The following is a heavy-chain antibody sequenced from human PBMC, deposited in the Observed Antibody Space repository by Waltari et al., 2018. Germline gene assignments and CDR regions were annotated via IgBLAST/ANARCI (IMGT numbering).Heavy chain of an antibody. J-gene: IGHJ4*02. D-gene: IGHD3-3*01. CDR3: AREGLRFLEWFDY. V-gene: IGHV3-48*01. CDR1: GFTFSSYS. Sequence: EVQLVESGGGLVQPGGSLRLSCAASGFTFSSYSMNWVRQAPGKGLEWVSYMSSSSSTIYYADSVKGRVTISRDNAKNSLYLQMNSLRAEDTAVYYCAREGLRFLEWFDYWGQGTLVTVSS. CDR2: MSSSSSTI.